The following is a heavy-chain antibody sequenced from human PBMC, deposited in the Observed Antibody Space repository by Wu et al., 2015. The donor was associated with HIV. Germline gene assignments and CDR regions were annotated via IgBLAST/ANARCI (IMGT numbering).Heavy chain of an antibody. V-gene: IGHV1-18*04. D-gene: IGHD6-13*01. CDR3: ARDLSSSAPRYFDY. CDR1: GYTFKSYG. CDR2: ISIYTGNT. J-gene: IGHJ4*02. Sequence: QVQLEQSGGEVKNVGASIKVSCKASGYTFKSYGISWVRQAPGQGLEWMGWISIYTGNTNYEEKFKDRVTMTADPSANTAYMEVRRLRSDDTAVYYCARDLSSSAPRYFDYWGQGTLVTVSS.